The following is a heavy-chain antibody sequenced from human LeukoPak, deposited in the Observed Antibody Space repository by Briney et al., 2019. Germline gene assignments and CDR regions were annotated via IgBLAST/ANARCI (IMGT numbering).Heavy chain of an antibody. Sequence: GGSLRLSCAASGLTVSFNYMSWVRQAPGKGLEWVSVFYIDGTTYYADSVKGRFTISRDDSKNTLYLQMNSLRAEDTAVYYCARRMSSGYYSVDAFDIWGQGTMVTVSS. V-gene: IGHV3-53*01. CDR1: GLTVSFNY. CDR2: FYIDGTT. CDR3: ARRMSSGYYSVDAFDI. D-gene: IGHD3-22*01. J-gene: IGHJ3*02.